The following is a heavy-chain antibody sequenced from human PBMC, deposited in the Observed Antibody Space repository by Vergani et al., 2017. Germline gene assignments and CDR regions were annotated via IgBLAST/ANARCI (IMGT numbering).Heavy chain of an antibody. CDR2: IIPIFGTA. J-gene: IGHJ4*02. CDR1: GGTFSSYA. D-gene: IGHD3-22*01. Sequence: QVQLVQSGAEVKKPGSSVKVSCKASGGTFSSYAISWVRQAPGQGLEWMGGIIPIFGTANYAQKFQGRVTITADESTSTAYMELSSLRSEDTAVYYCASWGYYYDSSGYPKHYFDYWGQGTLVTVSS. V-gene: IGHV1-69*01. CDR3: ASWGYYYDSSGYPKHYFDY.